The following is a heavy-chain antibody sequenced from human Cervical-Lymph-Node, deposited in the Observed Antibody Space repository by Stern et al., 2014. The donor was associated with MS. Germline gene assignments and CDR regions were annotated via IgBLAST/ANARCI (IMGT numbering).Heavy chain of an antibody. CDR2: VNTNTGNP. J-gene: IGHJ4*02. CDR1: GYTFTNYG. CDR3: VSPQNGTSGYFDY. Sequence: VQLVQSGSELKKPGASVKVSCKGFGYTFTNYGMNWVRQAPGQGLEWMGWVNTNTGNPTYAQAFTGRFVFSLDTSVNTALLEISRLKAADTAVYFCVSPQNGTSGYFDYWGQGSLVTVSS. D-gene: IGHD1-1*01. V-gene: IGHV7-4-1*02.